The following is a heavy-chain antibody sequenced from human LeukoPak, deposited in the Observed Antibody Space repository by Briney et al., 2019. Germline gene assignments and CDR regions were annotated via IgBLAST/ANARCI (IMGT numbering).Heavy chain of an antibody. CDR2: IYYSGST. D-gene: IGHD2-15*01. V-gene: IGHV4-39*01. J-gene: IGHJ3*02. CDR3: ASLPVGYAFDI. Sequence: SETLSLTCTVSGGSISSYYWGWIRQPPGKGLEWIGSIYYSGSTYYNPSLKSRVTISVDTSKNQFSLKLSSVTAADTAVYYCASLPVGYAFDIWGQGTMVTVSS. CDR1: GGSISSYY.